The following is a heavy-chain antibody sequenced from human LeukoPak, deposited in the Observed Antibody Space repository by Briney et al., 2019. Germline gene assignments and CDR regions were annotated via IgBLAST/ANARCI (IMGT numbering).Heavy chain of an antibody. V-gene: IGHV3-7*01. CDR3: ARDKSGYYNDAFDI. CDR1: GFTFSSYW. Sequence: PGGSLRLSCSASGFTFSSYWMSWVRQAPGKGPECVANIKQDGSVNSYVDSVKGRFTISRDNAENALYLQMNSLRAEDTAVYYCARDKSGYYNDAFDIWGRGTMVTASS. J-gene: IGHJ3*02. CDR2: IKQDGSVN. D-gene: IGHD3-22*01.